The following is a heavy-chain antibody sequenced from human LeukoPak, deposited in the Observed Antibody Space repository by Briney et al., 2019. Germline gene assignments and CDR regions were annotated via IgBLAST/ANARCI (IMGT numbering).Heavy chain of an antibody. J-gene: IGHJ6*02. Sequence: ASVKVSCKASGYTFTSYAMHWVRQAPGQRLEWMGWINAGNGNTKYSQKFQGRVTITRDTSASTAYMELSSLRSEDTAVYYCARDWRGKQWLVRRGEDGMDVWGQGTTVTVSS. V-gene: IGHV1-3*01. CDR1: GYTFTSYA. D-gene: IGHD6-19*01. CDR3: ARDWRGKQWLVRRGEDGMDV. CDR2: INAGNGNT.